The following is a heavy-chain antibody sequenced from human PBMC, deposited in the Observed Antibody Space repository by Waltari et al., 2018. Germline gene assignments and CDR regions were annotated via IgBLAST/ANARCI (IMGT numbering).Heavy chain of an antibody. CDR1: GGSFSGHY. Sequence: QVQLQQWGAGLLKPSETLSLTCAVYGGSFSGHYWSWIRQPPGKGLEWIGEINHSGSTNYNPSLKRRFTMSVDTSKNQFSLKLSSVTAADTAVYYCAREGTLVGAPNPPDYWGQGTLVTVSS. CDR3: AREGTLVGAPNPPDY. V-gene: IGHV4-34*01. D-gene: IGHD1-26*01. J-gene: IGHJ4*02. CDR2: INHSGST.